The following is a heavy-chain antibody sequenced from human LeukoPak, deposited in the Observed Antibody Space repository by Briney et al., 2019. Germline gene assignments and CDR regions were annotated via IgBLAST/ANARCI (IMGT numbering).Heavy chain of an antibody. J-gene: IGHJ4*02. V-gene: IGHV4-59*01. CDR1: GGSIRYYY. CDR2: IYYNGST. Sequence: PSETLSLTCTVSGGSIRYYYWSWIRKSPGKGLDLIGYIYYNGSTNYNPSLKRRVTISVDMYKNQFSLKMSSVSPADTAVYYCARKGGLFDYWGQGRLVTVSS. D-gene: IGHD2-15*01. CDR3: ARKGGLFDY.